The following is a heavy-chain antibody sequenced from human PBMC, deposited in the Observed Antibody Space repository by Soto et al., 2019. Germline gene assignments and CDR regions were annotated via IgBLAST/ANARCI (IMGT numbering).Heavy chain of an antibody. V-gene: IGHV4-31*03. CDR1: GGSISSDANF. D-gene: IGHD6-6*01. CDR2: ISYTGRT. Sequence: LSLTFTVSGGSISSDANFWSWIRQLPGRGLEWIGYISYTGRTYYTPSLNSRLTISLDTSKKLFSLRLSAVTAEATAVYFCARRSFSSSSSWFDPWGQGTLVTVSS. CDR3: ARRSFSSSSSWFDP. J-gene: IGHJ5*02.